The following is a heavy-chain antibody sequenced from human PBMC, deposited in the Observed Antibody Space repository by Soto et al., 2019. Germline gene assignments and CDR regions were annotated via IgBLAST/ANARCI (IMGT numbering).Heavy chain of an antibody. CDR2: IYSGGST. CDR3: ARNYPTRKTMVRGVTPYFDY. V-gene: IGHV3-53*01. Sequence: GGSLRLSCAASGFTVSSNYMSWVRHAPGKGLEWVSVIYSGGSTYYADSVKGRFTISRDNSKNTLYLQMNSLRAEDTAVYYCARNYPTRKTMVRGVTPYFDYWGQGTLVTVSS. D-gene: IGHD3-10*01. J-gene: IGHJ4*02. CDR1: GFTVSSNY.